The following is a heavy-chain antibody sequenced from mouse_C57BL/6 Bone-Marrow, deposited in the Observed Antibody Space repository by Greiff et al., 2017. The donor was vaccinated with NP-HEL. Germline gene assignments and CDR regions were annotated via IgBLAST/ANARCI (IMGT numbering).Heavy chain of an antibody. Sequence: EVQLVESGGGLVQPKGSLKLSCAASGFSFNTYAMNWVRQAPGKGLEWVARIRSKSNNYATYYADSVKDRFTISRDDSESMLYLQMNNLKTEDTAMYYCVRPLITTVGYAMDYWGQGTSVTVSS. J-gene: IGHJ4*01. CDR1: GFSFNTYA. CDR2: IRSKSNNYAT. D-gene: IGHD1-1*01. CDR3: VRPLITTVGYAMDY. V-gene: IGHV10-1*01.